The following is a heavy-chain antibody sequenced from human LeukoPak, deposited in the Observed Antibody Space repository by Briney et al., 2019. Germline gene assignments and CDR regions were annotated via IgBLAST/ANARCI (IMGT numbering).Heavy chain of an antibody. CDR2: INHSGST. CDR1: GGSFSGYY. Sequence: SETLSLTCGVYGGSFSGYYWSWIRQPPGKGLEWIGEINHSGSTNYNPSLKSRVTISVDTSKNQFSLKLSSVTAADTAVYYCARDHPKGWYFDLWGRGTLVTVSS. V-gene: IGHV4-34*01. CDR3: ARDHPKGWYFDL. J-gene: IGHJ2*01.